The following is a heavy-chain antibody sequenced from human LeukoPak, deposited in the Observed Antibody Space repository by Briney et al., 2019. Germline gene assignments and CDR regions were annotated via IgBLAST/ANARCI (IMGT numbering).Heavy chain of an antibody. V-gene: IGHV4-30-2*01. CDR2: IYHSGNT. Sequence: NASETLSLTCAVSGGSISSGGQSWSWMRQPPGKGLEWIGYIYHSGNTYYNPSLKSRVTISVDRSKNQFSLRVNSVTAADTAVYYCARLAYDWSARWVRGGNNWFDPWGQGTLVTVSS. CDR3: ARLAYDWSARWVRGGNNWFDP. CDR1: GGSISSGGQS. D-gene: IGHD3-10*01. J-gene: IGHJ5*02.